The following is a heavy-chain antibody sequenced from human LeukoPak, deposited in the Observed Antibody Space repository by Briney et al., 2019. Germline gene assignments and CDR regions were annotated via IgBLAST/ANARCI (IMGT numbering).Heavy chain of an antibody. V-gene: IGHV4-59*01. D-gene: IGHD3-16*01. CDR2: IYYSGST. Sequence: SETLSLTCTVSGGSISSYHWSWIRQPPGKGLEWIGYIYYSGSTNYNPSLKSRVTISVDTSKNQFSLKLSSVTAADTAVYYCARDRLGGYNWFDPWGQGTLVTVSS. CDR1: GGSISSYH. CDR3: ARDRLGGYNWFDP. J-gene: IGHJ5*02.